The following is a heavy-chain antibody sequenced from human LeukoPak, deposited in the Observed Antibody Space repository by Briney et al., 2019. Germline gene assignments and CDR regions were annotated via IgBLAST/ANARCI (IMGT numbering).Heavy chain of an antibody. D-gene: IGHD1-26*01. V-gene: IGHV1-46*01. CDR1: GYTFTSYY. J-gene: IGHJ4*02. CDR2: VNLSGGST. Sequence: ASLKLSCTASGYTFTSYYLHWVRQAPGQGLEWMGMVNLSGGSTSYAQKFKGRVTMTRDTFTTTVYMELSSRRSDDTALFYCARRHKHYYQFDYWGQGTLVPVSS. CDR3: ARRHKHYYQFDY.